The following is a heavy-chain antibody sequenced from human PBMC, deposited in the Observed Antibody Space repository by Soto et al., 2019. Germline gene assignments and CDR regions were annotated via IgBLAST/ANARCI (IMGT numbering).Heavy chain of an antibody. Sequence: QVQLVESGGGVVQPGRSLRLSCAASGFIFSSYGMHWVRQAPGKGLAWVAVISYEGSHTYYAESVKGRFTITRDNSKNTLYLQMNSLRPEDTAVYYCAKEVHCGGGSCSWSEGFDYWGQGTLRTVSS. CDR1: GFIFSSYG. CDR3: AKEVHCGGGSCSWSEGFDY. CDR2: ISYEGSHT. J-gene: IGHJ4*02. D-gene: IGHD2-15*01. V-gene: IGHV3-30*18.